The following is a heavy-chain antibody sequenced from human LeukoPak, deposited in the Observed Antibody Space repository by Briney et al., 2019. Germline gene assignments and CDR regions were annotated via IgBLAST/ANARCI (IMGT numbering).Heavy chain of an antibody. D-gene: IGHD2-15*01. J-gene: IGHJ5*02. V-gene: IGHV4-34*01. Sequence: SETLSLTCAVYGGSFSGYYWSWIRQPPGKGLEWIGEINHSGSTNYNPSLKSRVTISVDTSKNQFSLKLSSVTAADTAVYYCASLSEYCSAGSCYLGWFDPWGRGTLVTVSS. CDR1: GGSFSGYY. CDR3: ASLSEYCSAGSCYLGWFDP. CDR2: INHSGST.